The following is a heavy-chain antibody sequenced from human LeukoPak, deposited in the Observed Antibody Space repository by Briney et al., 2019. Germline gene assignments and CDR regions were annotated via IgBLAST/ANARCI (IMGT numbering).Heavy chain of an antibody. Sequence: GGSLRLSCAASGFTFSSYGMHWVRQAPGKGLDWVAIISYDGNNKYYADSVKGRFTISRDNSKNTLYLQMNSLRAEDTAVYYCAKGLKGSGSYYGWFDPWGQGTLVTVSS. CDR1: GFTFSSYG. D-gene: IGHD3-10*01. CDR2: ISYDGNNK. J-gene: IGHJ5*02. V-gene: IGHV3-30*18. CDR3: AKGLKGSGSYYGWFDP.